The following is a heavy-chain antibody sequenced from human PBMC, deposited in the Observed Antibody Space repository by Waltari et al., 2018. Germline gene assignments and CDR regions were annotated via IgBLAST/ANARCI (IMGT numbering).Heavy chain of an antibody. CDR3: ARGRPGYFDY. J-gene: IGHJ4*02. V-gene: IGHV3-48*04. CDR1: GFTFRSYS. CDR2: ISSSSSTI. Sequence: EVQLVESGGGLVQPGGSLRLSCAASGFTFRSYSMNWVRQVPGTGLEWVSYISSSSSTIDYADSVKGRFTISRDNAKNSLYLQMNSLRAEDTAVYYCARGRPGYFDYWGQGTLVTVSS.